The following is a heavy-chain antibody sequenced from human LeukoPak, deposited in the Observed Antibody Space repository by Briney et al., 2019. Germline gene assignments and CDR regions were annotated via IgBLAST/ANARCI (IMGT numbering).Heavy chain of an antibody. Sequence: SETLSLTCTVSGGSISSGGYYWSWIRQHPGKGLEWIGYIYYSGSTYYNPSLKSRVTISVDTSKNQFSLKLSSVTAADTAVYYCAREPTTVTTGAFDYWGQGTLVTVSS. J-gene: IGHJ4*02. D-gene: IGHD4-17*01. CDR3: AREPTTVTTGAFDY. CDR2: IYYSGST. V-gene: IGHV4-31*03. CDR1: GGSISSGGYY.